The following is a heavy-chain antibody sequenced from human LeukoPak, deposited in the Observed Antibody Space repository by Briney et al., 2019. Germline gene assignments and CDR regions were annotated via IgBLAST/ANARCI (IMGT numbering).Heavy chain of an antibody. CDR3: ARRVGYCSSTSCLGYNWFDP. V-gene: IGHV4-34*01. CDR1: GGSFSGYY. J-gene: IGHJ5*02. Sequence: SETLSLTCAVYGGSFSGYYWSWIRQPPGKGLEWIGSIYYSGSTYYNPSLKSRVTISVDTSKNQFSLKLSSVTAADTAVYYCARRVGYCSSTSCLGYNWFDPWGQGTLVTVSS. CDR2: IYYSGST. D-gene: IGHD2-2*01.